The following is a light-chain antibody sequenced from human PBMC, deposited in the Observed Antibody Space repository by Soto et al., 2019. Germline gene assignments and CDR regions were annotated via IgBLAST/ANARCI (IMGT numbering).Light chain of an antibody. CDR3: HTWGTGIQGV. V-gene: IGLV4-69*01. Sequence: QLVLTQSPSASASLGASVKLTCTLSSGHSSYAIAWHQQQPEKGPRYLMKLNSDGSHSKGDGIPDRFSGSSSGAERYLTISSLQSEDEADYYCHTWGTGIQGVFGGGTKLTVL. J-gene: IGLJ3*02. CDR1: SGHSSYA. CDR2: LNSDGSH.